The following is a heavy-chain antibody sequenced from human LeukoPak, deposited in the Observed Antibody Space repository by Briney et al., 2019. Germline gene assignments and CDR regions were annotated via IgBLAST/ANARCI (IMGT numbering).Heavy chain of an antibody. Sequence: GGSLRLSCAASGFTFSSYSMNWVRQAPGKGLEWVSYISSSSSTIYYADSVKGRFTISRDNAKNSLYLQMNSLRAEDTAVYYCARNHRAAASHYFDYWGQGTLVTVSS. J-gene: IGHJ4*02. D-gene: IGHD6-13*01. CDR3: ARNHRAAASHYFDY. CDR2: ISSSSSTI. CDR1: GFTFSSYS. V-gene: IGHV3-48*01.